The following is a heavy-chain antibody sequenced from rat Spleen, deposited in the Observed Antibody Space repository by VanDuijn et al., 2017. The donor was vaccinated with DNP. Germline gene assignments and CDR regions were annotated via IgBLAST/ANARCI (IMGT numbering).Heavy chain of an antibody. V-gene: IGHV5-58*01. CDR3: ATSPGPNWFAY. D-gene: IGHD1-4*01. CDR1: GFSFSNFW. J-gene: IGHJ3*01. Sequence: EVQLVETGGGLVQPGRSLKLSCVASGFSFSNFWMYWIRQAPGKGLEWVTSISPSGGGTYYRDSVKGRFTISRDNANRTLYLQMDSLRSEDTATYYCATSPGPNWFAYWGQGTLVTVSS. CDR2: ISPSGGGT.